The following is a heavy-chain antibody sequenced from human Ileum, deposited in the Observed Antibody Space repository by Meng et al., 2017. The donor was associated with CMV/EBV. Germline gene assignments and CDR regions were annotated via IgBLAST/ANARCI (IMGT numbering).Heavy chain of an antibody. CDR1: TFSSYA. CDR2: ISGSGGST. Sequence: TFSSYAMSWVRQAPGKGLEWVSAISGSGGSTYHADSVKGRFTISRDNSKNTLYLQMNSLRAEDTAIYYCAKVKDYYDNSGYYYYFDYWGQGTLVTVSS. D-gene: IGHD3-22*01. CDR3: AKVKDYYDNSGYYYYFDY. V-gene: IGHV3-23*01. J-gene: IGHJ4*02.